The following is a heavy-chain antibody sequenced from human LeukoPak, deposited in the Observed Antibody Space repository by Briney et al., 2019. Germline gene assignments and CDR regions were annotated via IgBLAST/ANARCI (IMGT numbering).Heavy chain of an antibody. J-gene: IGHJ4*02. Sequence: PGGSLRLSCAATGFTFSSYAMHWVRQAPGKGLEWVAVISYDGSNKFYADSVKGRFTLSRDNSKNTLYLQMNSLRIEDTAVYYCGRGSVGFGELNSWGQGTLVTVSS. D-gene: IGHD3-10*01. CDR2: ISYDGSNK. CDR1: GFTFSSYA. CDR3: GRGSVGFGELNS. V-gene: IGHV3-30-3*01.